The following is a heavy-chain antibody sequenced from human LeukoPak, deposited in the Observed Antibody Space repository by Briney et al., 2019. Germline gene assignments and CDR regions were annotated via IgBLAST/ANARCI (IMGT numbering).Heavy chain of an antibody. CDR2: TYFRSKWYN. V-gene: IGHV6-1*01. CDR3: TNFYLNT. Sequence: SQTLSLTCAISGDTVSSNSVAWNWIRQSPSRGLEWLGRTYFRSKWYNDYAESLKGRISINPDTSKNQFSLHLNSVNPEDTAVYYCTNFYLNTWSQGSLVTVSS. CDR1: GDTVSSNSVA. D-gene: IGHD2/OR15-2a*01. J-gene: IGHJ5*02.